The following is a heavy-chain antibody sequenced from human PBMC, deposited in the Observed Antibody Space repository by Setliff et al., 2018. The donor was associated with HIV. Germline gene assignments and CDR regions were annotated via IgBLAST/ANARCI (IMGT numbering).Heavy chain of an antibody. CDR1: GFNFKSYA. J-gene: IGHJ3*02. Sequence: KPGGSLRLSCAASGFNFKSYAMHWVRQSPGKGLEWVAIISSISSTSTYIYYADSVKGRFTISRDDAKNSLYLQMNSLRAEDTAVYYCATWPTERLNALDIWGQGTMVTVSS. CDR2: ISSTSTYI. V-gene: IGHV3-21*06. CDR3: ATWPTERLNALDI. D-gene: IGHD5-12*01.